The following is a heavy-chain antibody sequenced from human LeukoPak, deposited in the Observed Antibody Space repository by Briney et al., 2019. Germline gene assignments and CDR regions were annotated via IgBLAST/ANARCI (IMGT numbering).Heavy chain of an antibody. D-gene: IGHD6-19*01. CDR1: GGSISSYY. CDR3: ARHSIAVAGDYYYGMDV. Sequence: PSETLSLTCTVSGGSISSYYWSWIRQPAGKGLEWIGRIYTSGSTNYNPSLKSRVTMSVDTSKNQFSLKLSSVTAADTAVYYCARHSIAVAGDYYYGMDVWGQGTTVTVSS. J-gene: IGHJ6*02. V-gene: IGHV4-4*07. CDR2: IYTSGST.